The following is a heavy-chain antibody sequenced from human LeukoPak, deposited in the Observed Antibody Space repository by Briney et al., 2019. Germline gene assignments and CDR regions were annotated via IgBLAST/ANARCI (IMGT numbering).Heavy chain of an antibody. CDR3: ARDSGGSPGFDY. Sequence: SETLSLTCTVSGGSISSHYWSWIRQPPGKGLEWIGYTYYSGSTNYNPSLKSRVTISVDTSKNQFSLKLSSVTAADTAVYYCARDSGGSPGFDYWGQGTLVTVSS. CDR2: TYYSGST. D-gene: IGHD2-15*01. V-gene: IGHV4-59*11. CDR1: GGSISSHY. J-gene: IGHJ4*02.